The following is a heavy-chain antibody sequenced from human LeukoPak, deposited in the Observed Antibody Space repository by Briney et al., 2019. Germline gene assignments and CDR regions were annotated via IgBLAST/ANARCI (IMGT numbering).Heavy chain of an antibody. D-gene: IGHD5-12*01. CDR3: ARYDYRRSGFDY. CDR1: GFTVSTNY. V-gene: IGHV3-66*01. Sequence: GGSLRLSCAASGFTVSTNYMTWVRQAPGEWLEWVSVIYIGGTTYYADSVKGRFTSSRDNSKHPLYLQMTSLRAEDTAVYYCARYDYRRSGFDYWGQGTLVTVSS. CDR2: IYIGGTT. J-gene: IGHJ4*02.